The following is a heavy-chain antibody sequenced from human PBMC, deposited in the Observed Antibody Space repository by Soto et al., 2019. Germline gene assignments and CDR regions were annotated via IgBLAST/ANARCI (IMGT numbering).Heavy chain of an antibody. J-gene: IGHJ3*01. D-gene: IGHD6-25*01. V-gene: IGHV3-13*01. CDR1: GFTFSTYD. CDR3: ARRGIDTMSGFDALDV. CDR2: IVVAGDT. Sequence: EVLLVESGGGLVQPGGSLRLSCTTSGFTFSTYDMHWVRQVTGKGLEWVSGIVVAGDTYYTDSVKGRFTISRENAKNSLYLQMDSLRVEDTAVYYCARRGIDTMSGFDALDVWGLGTKVTVSS.